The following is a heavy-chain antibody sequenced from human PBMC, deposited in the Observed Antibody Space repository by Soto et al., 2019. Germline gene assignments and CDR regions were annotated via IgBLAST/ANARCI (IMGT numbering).Heavy chain of an antibody. Sequence: SETLSLTCAVSGGSISSSNWWSWVRQPPGKGLKRIGEIYHSGSTNYNPSLKSRVTISVDKSKNQFSLKLGSVTAADTAVYYCARDHMGFGELFQMDYYYGMDVWGQGTTVTVSS. CDR1: GGSISSSNW. V-gene: IGHV4-4*02. CDR2: IYHSGST. D-gene: IGHD3-10*01. CDR3: ARDHMGFGELFQMDYYYGMDV. J-gene: IGHJ6*02.